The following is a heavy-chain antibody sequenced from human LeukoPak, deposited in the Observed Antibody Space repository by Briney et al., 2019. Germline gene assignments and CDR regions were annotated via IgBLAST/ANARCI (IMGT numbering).Heavy chain of an antibody. Sequence: ASVKVSCKASGYTFTSYYMHWVRQAPGQGLEWMGIINPSGGSTSYAQKFQGRVTMTRDMSTSTVYMELSSLRSEDTAVYYCARDLQNRGIAVAAADYWGQGTLVTVSS. V-gene: IGHV1-46*01. D-gene: IGHD6-19*01. CDR1: GYTFTSYY. CDR3: ARDLQNRGIAVAAADY. J-gene: IGHJ4*02. CDR2: INPSGGST.